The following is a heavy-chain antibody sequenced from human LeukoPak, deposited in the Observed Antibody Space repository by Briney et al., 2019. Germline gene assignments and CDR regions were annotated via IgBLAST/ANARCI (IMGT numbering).Heavy chain of an antibody. CDR2: IYYSGTT. CDR1: VGSLSSGGYY. J-gene: IGHJ4*01. D-gene: IGHD6-6*01. Sequence: SEALSLTCTVSVGSLSSGGYYWSWIRQHPGEGLEWIGYIYYSGTTYYNPSLKSRVIISVDTSKDQFSLRLSSVTAADTAVYYCAGEAYSISSGEAFDYWGQGTLVTVSS. CDR3: AGEAYSISSGEAFDY. V-gene: IGHV4-31*03.